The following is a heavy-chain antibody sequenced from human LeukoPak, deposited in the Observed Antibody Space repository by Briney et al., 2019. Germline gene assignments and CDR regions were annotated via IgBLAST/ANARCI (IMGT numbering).Heavy chain of an antibody. J-gene: IGHJ4*02. CDR1: GFTLGSHD. Sequence: GGSLRLSCTASGFTLGSHDMHWVRHIPGKGLEGVAAVSFCFHAFFAASVQGRFTVSREDARNSLYLQMNSLRAGDTAVYYCVREARGYHYTYFDYWGQGTLVTVSS. V-gene: IGHV3-13*01. CDR3: VREARGYHYTYFDY. D-gene: IGHD5-18*01. CDR2: VSFCFHA.